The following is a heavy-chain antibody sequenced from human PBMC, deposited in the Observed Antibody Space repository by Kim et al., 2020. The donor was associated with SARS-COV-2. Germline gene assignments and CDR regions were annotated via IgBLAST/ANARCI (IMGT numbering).Heavy chain of an antibody. J-gene: IGHJ4*02. CDR3: ARRRTAMVTDYFDY. CDR1: GGSISSYY. D-gene: IGHD5-18*01. V-gene: IGHV4-59*08. CDR2: IYYSGST. Sequence: SETLSLTCTVSGGSISSYYWSWIRQPPGKGLEWIGYIYYSGSTNYNPSLKSRVTISVDTSKNQFSLKLSSVTAADTAVYYCARRRTAMVTDYFDYWGQGTLVTVSS.